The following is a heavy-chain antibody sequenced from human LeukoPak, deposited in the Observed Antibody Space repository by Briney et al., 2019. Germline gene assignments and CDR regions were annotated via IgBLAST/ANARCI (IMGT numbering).Heavy chain of an antibody. V-gene: IGHV3-66*01. Sequence: GGSLRLSCAASGFTVSSNYMSWVRQAPGKGLEWVSIIYSGGSTYYADSVKGRFSISRDNSKNTMYLQMNSLRAEDTAVYYCARDSDSSSWYFWFDPWGLGTLVTVSS. CDR2: IYSGGST. D-gene: IGHD6-13*01. CDR1: GFTVSSNY. J-gene: IGHJ5*02. CDR3: ARDSDSSSWYFWFDP.